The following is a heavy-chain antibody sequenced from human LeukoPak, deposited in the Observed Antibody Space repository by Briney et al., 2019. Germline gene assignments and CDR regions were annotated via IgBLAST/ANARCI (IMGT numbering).Heavy chain of an antibody. CDR3: TKGPNGDHVGAVEP. CDR2: INGAGDNT. D-gene: IGHD4-17*01. Sequence: QPGGSLRLSCAASGYTFSSHGLTWVRQAPGKGLEWVSTINGAGDNTYYAETVKGRFTISRDNSQNTLYLQMNSLRAEDTAVYYLTKGPNGDHVGAVEPWGQGNL. CDR1: GYTFSSHG. J-gene: IGHJ5*02. V-gene: IGHV3-23*01.